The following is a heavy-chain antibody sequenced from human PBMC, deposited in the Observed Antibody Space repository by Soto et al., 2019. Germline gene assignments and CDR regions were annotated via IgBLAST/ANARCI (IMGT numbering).Heavy chain of an antibody. D-gene: IGHD2-21*02. V-gene: IGHV4-31*03. CDR3: ARSGWPVVVVTAITQGYFDY. Sequence: SETLSLTCTVSGGSISSGGYYWSWIRQHPGKGLEWIGYIYYSGSTYYNPSLKSRVTISVDTSKNQFSLKLSSVTAADTAVYYCARSGWPVVVVTAITQGYFDYWGQGTLVTVSS. J-gene: IGHJ4*02. CDR1: GGSISSGGYY. CDR2: IYYSGST.